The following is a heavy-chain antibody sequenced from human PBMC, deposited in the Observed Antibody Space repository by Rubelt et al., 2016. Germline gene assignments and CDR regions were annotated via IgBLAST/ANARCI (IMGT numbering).Heavy chain of an antibody. CDR1: GYTFTSYG. D-gene: IGHD6-19*01. V-gene: IGHV1-18*01. CDR3: ARDKGWLATRGFQNWFDP. CDR2: ISAYNGNT. Sequence: QVQLVQSGAEVKKPGASVKVSCKASGYTFTSYGISWVRQAPGQGLEWMGWISAYNGNTNYAQKGKGRVTMGSDTSTRTAYMERRSLRSDDTAVYYCARDKGWLATRGFQNWFDPWGQGTLVTVSS. J-gene: IGHJ5*02.